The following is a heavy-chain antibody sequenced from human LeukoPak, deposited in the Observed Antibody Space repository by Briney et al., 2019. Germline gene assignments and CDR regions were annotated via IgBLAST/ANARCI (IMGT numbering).Heavy chain of an antibody. CDR1: GGSMSSYY. V-gene: IGHV4-59*01. Sequence: SETLSLTCTVSGGSMSSYYWSWIRQPPGKGLEWIGYIYYSGSTNYNPSLKSRVTMSVDTSKNQFSLQLSSVTAADTAVYYCARDRDSSSWYGEIGYWGQGTLVTVSS. D-gene: IGHD3-22*01. CDR3: ARDRDSSSWYGEIGY. CDR2: IYYSGST. J-gene: IGHJ4*02.